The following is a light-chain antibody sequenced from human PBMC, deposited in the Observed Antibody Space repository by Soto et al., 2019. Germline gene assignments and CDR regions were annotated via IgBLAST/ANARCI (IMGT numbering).Light chain of an antibody. J-gene: IGKJ1*01. Sequence: DIVMTQSPDTLAVSLGERATINCKSSQSVLYSSNNKNYLAWYQQKPGQPPKLLVYWASTREFGVPDRFSGSGSGTDFNLTISSLQPEDVAVYYCQQYYNSGTFGQGTKVEIK. CDR2: WAS. V-gene: IGKV4-1*01. CDR1: QSVLYSSNNKNY. CDR3: QQYYNSGT.